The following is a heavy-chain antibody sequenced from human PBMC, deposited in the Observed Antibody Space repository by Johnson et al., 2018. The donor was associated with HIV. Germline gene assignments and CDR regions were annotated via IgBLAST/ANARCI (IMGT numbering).Heavy chain of an antibody. CDR3: VRRMVVGYVAFDI. CDR2: ISSSGRTT. CDR1: GFTVSSKY. Sequence: QVQLVESGGGLIQPGGSLRLSCAASGFTVSSKYMSWIRQAPGKGLEWVSYISSSGRTTYYADSVKGRFTISRNNVQNSMLLQMNSLRADDTAVYFCVRRMVVGYVAFDIWGQGTMVSVSS. J-gene: IGHJ3*02. D-gene: IGHD2-21*01. V-gene: IGHV3-11*04.